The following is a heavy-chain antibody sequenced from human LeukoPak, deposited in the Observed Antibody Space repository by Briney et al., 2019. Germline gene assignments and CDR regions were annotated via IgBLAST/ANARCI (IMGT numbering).Heavy chain of an antibody. V-gene: IGHV3-66*01. CDR2: IYSGGST. CDR3: ARVVVVVVAATRLNNWFDP. CDR1: GFTVSSNY. D-gene: IGHD2-15*01. Sequence: GGSLRLSCAASGFTVSSNYMSWVRQAPGKGLEWVSVIYSGGSTYYADSVKGRFTISRDNSKNTLYLQMNSLRAEGTAVYYCARVVVVVVAATRLNNWFDPWGQGTLVTVSS. J-gene: IGHJ5*02.